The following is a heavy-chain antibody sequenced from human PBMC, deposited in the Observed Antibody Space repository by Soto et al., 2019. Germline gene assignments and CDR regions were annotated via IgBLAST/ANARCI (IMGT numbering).Heavy chain of an antibody. D-gene: IGHD6-13*01. Sequence: QVLLVQSSAEVKKTGSSVKVSCKPSGGTFTSTAFSWVRQAPGQRLEWMGGIIPVLGTPNYAQKFQARLTVTADASTTTVHMELNSLRSDDTAVYYCASSAGLDHLLNYYGLNVWGQGTTVTVSS. CDR2: IIPVLGTP. V-gene: IGHV1-69*01. J-gene: IGHJ6*02. CDR1: GGTFTSTA. CDR3: ASSAGLDHLLNYYGLNV.